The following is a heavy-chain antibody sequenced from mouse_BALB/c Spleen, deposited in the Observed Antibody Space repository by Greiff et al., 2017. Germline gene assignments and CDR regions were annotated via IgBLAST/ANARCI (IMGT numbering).Heavy chain of an antibody. CDR1: GFNIKDYY. D-gene: IGHD2-1*01. CDR3: ATYGNYPPMDY. J-gene: IGHJ4*01. CDR2: IDPENGNT. V-gene: IGHV14-1*02. Sequence: EVKLQQSGAELVRPGALVKLSCKASGFNIKDYYMHWVKQRPEQGLEWIGWIDPENGNTIYDPKFQGKASITADTSSNTAYLQLSSLTSEDTAVYYCATYGNYPPMDYWGQGTSVTVSS.